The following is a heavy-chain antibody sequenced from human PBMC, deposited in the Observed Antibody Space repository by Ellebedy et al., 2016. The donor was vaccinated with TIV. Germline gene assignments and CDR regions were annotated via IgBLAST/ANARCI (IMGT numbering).Heavy chain of an antibody. CDR3: ARKTDTGTSGDY. D-gene: IGHD1-1*01. Sequence: GESLKISCAASGFTFSSYWMSWVRQAPGEGLEWVAHIKQDGSEKYYVDSVKGRFTISRDNAKNSLYLQMNTLRAEDTAMYYCARKTDTGTSGDYWGQGTPVTVSS. CDR1: GFTFSSYW. J-gene: IGHJ4*02. V-gene: IGHV3-7*03. CDR2: IKQDGSEK.